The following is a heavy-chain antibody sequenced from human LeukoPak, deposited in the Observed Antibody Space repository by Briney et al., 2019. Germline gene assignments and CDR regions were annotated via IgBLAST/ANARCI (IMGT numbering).Heavy chain of an antibody. CDR3: ALAPNSNWFDF. D-gene: IGHD2-8*01. CDR1: GDSTSNFY. CDR2: IHYSGSS. Sequence: SETLSLTCTVSGDSTSNFYWNWIRQSPGRGLEWIGNIHYSGSSVYNPSLKSRGTISIDTSRRQFFLKLNSVTAADTAVYFCALAPNSNWFDFWGPGTLVTVSS. J-gene: IGHJ5*01. V-gene: IGHV4-59*03.